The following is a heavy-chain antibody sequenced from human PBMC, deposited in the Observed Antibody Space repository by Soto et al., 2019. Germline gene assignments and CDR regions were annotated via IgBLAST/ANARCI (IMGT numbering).Heavy chain of an antibody. V-gene: IGHV3-30*18. CDR2: ISYDGSNK. D-gene: IGHD3-22*01. CDR1: GFSFSDCG. Sequence: PGGSLRLSCAASGFSFSDCGMHWVRQAPGKGLEWVAVISYDGSNKYYADSVKGRFTISRDNSKNTLYLQMNTLRAEDTALYYCAKDNADNYESGTQPSGYSYGMDVRGQGTPVTV. CDR3: AKDNADNYESGTQPSGYSYGMDV. J-gene: IGHJ6*02.